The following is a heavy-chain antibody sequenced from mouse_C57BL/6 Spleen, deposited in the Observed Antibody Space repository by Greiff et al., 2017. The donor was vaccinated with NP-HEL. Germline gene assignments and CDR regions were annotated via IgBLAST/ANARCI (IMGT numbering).Heavy chain of an antibody. CDR2: IWSGGST. Sequence: QVQLQQSGPGLVQPSQSLSLTCTVSGFSLTSYGVHWVRQSPGKGLEWLGEIWSGGSTDYNAAFISSLSISKDNSKSQVFFKMNRLQADDTAIYYCARYDSSYDWYFDVWGTGTTVTVSS. J-gene: IGHJ1*03. D-gene: IGHD1-1*01. V-gene: IGHV2-2*01. CDR1: GFSLTSYG. CDR3: ARYDSSYDWYFDV.